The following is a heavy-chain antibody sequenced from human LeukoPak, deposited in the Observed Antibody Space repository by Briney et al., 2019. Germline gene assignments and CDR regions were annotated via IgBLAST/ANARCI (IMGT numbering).Heavy chain of an antibody. D-gene: IGHD3-3*01. CDR1: GYTFTGYY. CDR3: ARGRDFWSGYPEY. Sequence: GASVKVSCKASGYTFTGYYMHWVRQAPGQGLEWMGWNNPNSGGTNYAQKFQGRVTMTRDTSISTAYMELSRLRSDDTAVYYCARGRDFWSGYPEYWGQGTLVTVSS. V-gene: IGHV1-2*02. CDR2: NNPNSGGT. J-gene: IGHJ4*02.